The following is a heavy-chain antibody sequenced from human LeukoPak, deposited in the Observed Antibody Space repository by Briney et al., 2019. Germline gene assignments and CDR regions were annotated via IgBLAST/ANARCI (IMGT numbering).Heavy chain of an antibody. CDR3: AAESYYYGGNSSLLGY. CDR2: IVVGSGNT. J-gene: IGHJ4*02. CDR1: GFTFTSSA. V-gene: IGHV1-58*02. D-gene: IGHD4-23*01. Sequence: SVKVSCKASGFTFTSSAMQWVRQARGQRLEWIGWIVVGSGNTNYAQKFQERVTITRDMSTSTAYMELSGLRSEDTAVYYCAAESYYYGGNSSLLGYWGQGTLVTVSS.